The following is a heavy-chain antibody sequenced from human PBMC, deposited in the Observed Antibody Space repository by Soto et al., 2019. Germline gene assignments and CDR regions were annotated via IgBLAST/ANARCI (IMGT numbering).Heavy chain of an antibody. Sequence: WGSLRLSCAASGFIFSSYVMHWVRQAPGKGLEWVAGIWYDGSNTFYSDAVKGRFSISRDNSKNTVDLQMNSLRAEDTAVYYCAKSIAVGHWWLDPWGQRIKVTV. V-gene: IGHV3-33*06. J-gene: IGHJ5*02. CDR3: AKSIAVGHWWLDP. CDR1: GFIFSSYV. D-gene: IGHD6-19*01. CDR2: IWYDGSNT.